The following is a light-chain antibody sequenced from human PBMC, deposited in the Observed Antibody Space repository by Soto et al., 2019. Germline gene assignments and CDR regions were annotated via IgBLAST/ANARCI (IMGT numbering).Light chain of an antibody. V-gene: IGKV1-5*03. J-gene: IGKJ1*01. CDR2: KAS. CDR1: QSISSW. CDR3: QHYNSYSEA. Sequence: DIQMTQSPSTPSASVGDRVTIPCRASQSISSWLAWYQQKPGKAPKLLIYKASTLKSGVPSRFSGSGSGTEFTLTISSLQPDDFATYYCQHYNSYSEAFGQGTKVDIK.